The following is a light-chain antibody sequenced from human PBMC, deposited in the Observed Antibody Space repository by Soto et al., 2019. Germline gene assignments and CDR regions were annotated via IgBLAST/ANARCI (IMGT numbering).Light chain of an antibody. CDR2: SND. CDR1: SSNIGSNT. J-gene: IGLJ1*01. CDR3: AAWDDSLNGLG. V-gene: IGLV1-44*01. Sequence: QAVVTQPPSASGTPGQRVTISCSGSSSNIGSNTVNWYQQVPGTAPTLLIYSNDQRPSGVPARFSGSKSGTSASLAISGLQSEDEADYYCAAWDDSLNGLGFGTGTKVTVL.